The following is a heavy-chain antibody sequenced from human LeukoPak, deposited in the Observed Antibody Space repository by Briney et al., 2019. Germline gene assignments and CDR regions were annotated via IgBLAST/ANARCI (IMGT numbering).Heavy chain of an antibody. V-gene: IGHV3-48*01. D-gene: IGHD2-15*01. CDR2: ISSSSSTI. CDR1: GFTFSSYS. J-gene: IGHJ6*02. CDR3: ARDMRGVVVVAATRYYCYGMDV. Sequence: PGGSLRLSCAASGFTFSSYSMNWVRQAPGKGLEWVSYISSSSSTIYYADSVKGRFTISRDNAKNSLYLQMNSLRAEDTAVYYCARDMRGVVVVAATRYYCYGMDVWGQGTTVTVSS.